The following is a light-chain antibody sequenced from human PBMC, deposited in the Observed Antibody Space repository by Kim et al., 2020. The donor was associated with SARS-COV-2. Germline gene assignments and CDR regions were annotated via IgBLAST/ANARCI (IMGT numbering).Light chain of an antibody. CDR3: NSRDSSGNQVV. J-gene: IGLJ3*02. CDR1: SLRRYS. V-gene: IGLV3-19*01. CDR2: NNY. Sequence: SSELTQDPSVSVALGQTVRITCQGDSLRRYSASGYQQKQGQAPILVIYNNYDRPSGIPDRFSGSSSGNTASLAITGAQAEDEADYYCNSRDSSGNQVVFG.